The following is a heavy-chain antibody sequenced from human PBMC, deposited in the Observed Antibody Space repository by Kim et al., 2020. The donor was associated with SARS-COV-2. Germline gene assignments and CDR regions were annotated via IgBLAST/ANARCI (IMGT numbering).Heavy chain of an antibody. J-gene: IGHJ4*02. CDR3: AGEHVRREEGLDY. Sequence: GESVKGRSSSSKDNSKNTLYLQMNSLRAEDTAIYYCAGEHVRREEGLDYWGQGALVTVSS. V-gene: IGHV3-33*01.